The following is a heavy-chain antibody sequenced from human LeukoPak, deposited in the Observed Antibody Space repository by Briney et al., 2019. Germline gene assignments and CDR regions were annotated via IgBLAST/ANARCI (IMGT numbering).Heavy chain of an antibody. J-gene: IGHJ4*02. V-gene: IGHV3-15*01. Sequence: MAGGSLRLSCAASGFTFSNAWMSWVRQAPGKGLEWVGRIKCKTDGGTTDYAAPVKGRFTISRDDSKNTLYLQMNSLKTEDTAVYYCTTLRRDYWGQGTLVTVSS. CDR3: TTLRRDY. CDR1: GFTFSNAW. CDR2: IKCKTDGGTT.